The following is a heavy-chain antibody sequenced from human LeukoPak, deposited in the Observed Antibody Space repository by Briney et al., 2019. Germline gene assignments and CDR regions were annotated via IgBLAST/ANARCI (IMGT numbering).Heavy chain of an antibody. CDR1: GFTLSSYA. CDR3: AKDGPGVVPSAIMYYFDY. V-gene: IGHV3-30*02. D-gene: IGHD2-2*01. CDR2: ILSSGTNQ. J-gene: IGHJ4*02. Sequence: GGSLRLSCVAPGFTLSSYAIHWVRQAPGKGLEWVAVILSSGTNQYYVDSVKGRFTISRDNSKNTLFLQMNSVRTEDTALYYCAKDGPGVVPSAIMYYFDYWGQGTLVTVSS.